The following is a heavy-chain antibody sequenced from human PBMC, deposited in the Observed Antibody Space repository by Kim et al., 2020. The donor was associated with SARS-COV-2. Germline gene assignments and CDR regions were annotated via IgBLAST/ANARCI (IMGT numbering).Heavy chain of an antibody. D-gene: IGHD3-10*01. Sequence: SPGYADSVEGRFTISKDNAKNTVYLQMSSLRADDTAVYYCARDSGRIVDYWGQGTLVTVSS. CDR3: ARDSGRIVDY. V-gene: IGHV3-74*01. J-gene: IGHJ4*02. CDR2: SP.